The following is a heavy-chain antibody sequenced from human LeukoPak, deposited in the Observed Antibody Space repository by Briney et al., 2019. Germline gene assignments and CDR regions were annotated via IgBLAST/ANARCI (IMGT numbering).Heavy chain of an antibody. CDR1: GDTFSTYD. V-gene: IGHV1-8*01. J-gene: IGHJ5*02. D-gene: IGHD1-7*01. CDR2: VNPKSGHT. CDR3: ARGVVGGTTVGP. Sequence: GAPVRVSCKASGDTFSTYDVNWVRQAPGQGLEWMGWVNPKSGHTAYTQKFQGRVTMTSDTSTAFLELSSLRFEDTAVYCARGVVGGTTVGPWGQGTLVTVSS.